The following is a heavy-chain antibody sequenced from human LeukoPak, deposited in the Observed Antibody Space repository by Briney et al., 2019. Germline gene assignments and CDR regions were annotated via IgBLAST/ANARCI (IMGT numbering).Heavy chain of an antibody. CDR1: GFTFGSYA. V-gene: IGHV3-23*01. D-gene: IGHD6-19*01. Sequence: GALRLSCAASGFTFGSYAIYWVRQAPGKGLEWVSGISGSGGDTYFADSEKGRFTISRDHSKNTVFLQMDSLRVEDTAVYYCAKTTAGYSSGRYPGWPIDYWGQGTLVTVSS. J-gene: IGHJ4*02. CDR3: AKTTAGYSSGRYPGWPIDY. CDR2: ISGSGGDT.